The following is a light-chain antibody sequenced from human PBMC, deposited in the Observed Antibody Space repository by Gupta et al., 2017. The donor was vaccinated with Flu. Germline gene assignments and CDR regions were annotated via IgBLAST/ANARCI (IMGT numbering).Light chain of an antibody. CDR2: DVT. CDR1: SSDVGRSNS. Sequence: QSALTQPASVSGSPGQSITISCAGTSSDVGRSNSVSWFQQHPGKAPKLIIYDVTNRPSGVSSRFSGSKSGNTASLTSAGLEAEDEGDYFCSSYTSTNTFYVFGTGTKVTVL. J-gene: IGLJ1*01. V-gene: IGLV2-14*03. CDR3: SSYTSTNTFYV.